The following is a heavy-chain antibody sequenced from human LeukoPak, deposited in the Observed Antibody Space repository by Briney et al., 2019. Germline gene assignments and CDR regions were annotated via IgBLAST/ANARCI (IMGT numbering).Heavy chain of an antibody. Sequence: ASVKVSCKASGYTFTSYGISWVRQAPGQGLEWMGWISAYNGNTNYAQKFQGRVTMTRNTSISTAYMELSSLRSEDTAVYYCARSLHDYGDYVCWGQGTLVTVSS. J-gene: IGHJ4*02. CDR3: ARSLHDYGDYVC. D-gene: IGHD4-17*01. CDR1: GYTFTSYG. V-gene: IGHV1-18*01. CDR2: ISAYNGNT.